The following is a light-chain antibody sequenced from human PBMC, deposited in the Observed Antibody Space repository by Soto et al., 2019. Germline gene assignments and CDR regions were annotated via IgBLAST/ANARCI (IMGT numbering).Light chain of an antibody. V-gene: IGKV1-39*01. Sequence: DSQMTQSPSALSSSLEDRVTISCRSSQSISTYLNWYQQKRGRAPKLLIYAASTLQSGVPSRFRGSGSGTDFTLTISSLQPEDFATYYCQQSYSFPRTFGQGTRL. CDR1: QSISTY. CDR2: AAS. CDR3: QQSYSFPRT. J-gene: IGKJ5*01.